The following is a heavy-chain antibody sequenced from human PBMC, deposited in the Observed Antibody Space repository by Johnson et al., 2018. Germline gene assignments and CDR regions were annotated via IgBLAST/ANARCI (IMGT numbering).Heavy chain of an antibody. CDR1: GGSISSYY. Sequence: QVQLQESGPGLVKPSETXSLTCTVSGGSISSYYWSWIRQPPGKGLEWIGYIYYSGTTRYNPSLKSRVTISVATSKNQFSLKLSSVTAADTAVYYFARDNGLYCSRTRCRSGYYYYGMDVWGQGTTVTVSS. V-gene: IGHV4-59*01. D-gene: IGHD2-2*01. CDR3: ARDNGLYCSRTRCRSGYYYYGMDV. J-gene: IGHJ6*02. CDR2: IYYSGTT.